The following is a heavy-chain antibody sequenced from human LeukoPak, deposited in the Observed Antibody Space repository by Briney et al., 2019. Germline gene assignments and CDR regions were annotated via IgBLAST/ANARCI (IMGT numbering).Heavy chain of an antibody. J-gene: IGHJ4*02. CDR2: IYPGDSDT. V-gene: IGHV5-51*01. CDR1: GYRFTSYW. Sequence: GGSLQISCKGSGYRFTSYWIGWVGQMPGKGLECMGIIYPGDSDTRYSPSFQGQVTISADKSISTAYLQWSSLTASDTAMYYCARHETGPYFDYWGQGTLVTVSS. D-gene: IGHD1-1*01. CDR3: ARHETGPYFDY.